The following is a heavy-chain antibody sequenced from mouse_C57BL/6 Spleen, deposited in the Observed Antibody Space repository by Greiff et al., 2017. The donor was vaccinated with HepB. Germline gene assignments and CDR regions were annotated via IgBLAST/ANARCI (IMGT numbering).Heavy chain of an antibody. CDR3: ATGYDPLAY. Sequence: EVKVEESGGGLVKPGGSLKLSCAASGFTFSDYGMHWVRQAPEKGLEWVAYISSGSSTIYYADTVKGRFTISRDNAKNTLFLQMTSLRSEDTAMYYCATGYDPLAYWGQGTLVTVSA. J-gene: IGHJ3*01. CDR1: GFTFSDYG. V-gene: IGHV5-17*01. CDR2: ISSGSSTI. D-gene: IGHD2-3*01.